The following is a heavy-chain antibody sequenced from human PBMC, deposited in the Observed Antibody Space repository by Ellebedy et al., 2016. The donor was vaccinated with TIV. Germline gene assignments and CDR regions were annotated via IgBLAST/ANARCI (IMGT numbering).Heavy chain of an antibody. CDR3: ARLGPGVPAATSYLVNYYYYYGMDV. Sequence: GESLKISCKGSGYSFTSYWIGWVRQMPGKGLEWMGIIYPGDSDTRYSPSFQGQVTISADKSISTAYLQWSSLKASDTAMYYCARLGPGVPAATSYLVNYYYYYGMDVWGQGTTVTVSS. V-gene: IGHV5-51*01. D-gene: IGHD2-2*01. J-gene: IGHJ6*02. CDR2: IYPGDSDT. CDR1: GYSFTSYW.